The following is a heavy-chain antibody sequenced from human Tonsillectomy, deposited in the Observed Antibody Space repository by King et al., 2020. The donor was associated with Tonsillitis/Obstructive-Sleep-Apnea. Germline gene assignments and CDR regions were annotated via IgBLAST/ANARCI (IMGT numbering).Heavy chain of an antibody. CDR1: GFTFSSYA. J-gene: IGHJ3*01. CDR2: ILYDGSNK. V-gene: IGHV3-30*01. D-gene: IGHD4-17*01. CDR3: ARAGDYEDEDDAFDV. Sequence: VQLVESGGGVVQPGRSLRLSCAASGFTFSSYAMHWVRQAPGKGLEWGAVILYDGSNKYYVDSVKGRFTISRDNSRNTLYLQMNSLRAEDTALYYCARAGDYEDEDDAFDVWGQGTMVTIS.